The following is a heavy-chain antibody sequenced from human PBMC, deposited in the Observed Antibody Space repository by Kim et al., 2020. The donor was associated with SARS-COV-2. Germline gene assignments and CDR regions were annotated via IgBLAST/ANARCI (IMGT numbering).Heavy chain of an antibody. CDR1: GFIFSNAW. CDR3: TTDAFPGGYSYGYDY. CDR2: IKGKTDGGTA. Sequence: GGSLRLSCAASGFIFSNAWMSWVRQAPGKGLEWVGRIKGKTDGGTADCAAPVKGRFTISRDDSKSTLYLQMNSLKTEDTAVYHCTTDAFPGGYSYGYDYWGQGTLVTVSS. D-gene: IGHD5-18*01. J-gene: IGHJ4*02. V-gene: IGHV3-15*01.